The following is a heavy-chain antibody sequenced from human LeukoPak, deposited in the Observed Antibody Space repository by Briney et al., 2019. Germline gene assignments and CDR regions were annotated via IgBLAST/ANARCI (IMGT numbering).Heavy chain of an antibody. Sequence: GGSLRLSCAASGFTFSSYWMSWVRQAPGKGLEWVATIRQDGSQKYYVDSVKGRFTISRDNAKNSLYLQMNSLRAEDTAVYYCAKTAGTGSVDSWGQGILVTVSS. CDR3: AKTAGTGSVDS. CDR2: IRQDGSQK. CDR1: GFTFSSYW. J-gene: IGHJ4*02. D-gene: IGHD3/OR15-3a*01. V-gene: IGHV3-7*01.